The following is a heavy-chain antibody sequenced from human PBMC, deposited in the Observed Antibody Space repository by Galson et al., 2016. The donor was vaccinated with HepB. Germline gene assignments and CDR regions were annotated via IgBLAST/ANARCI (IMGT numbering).Heavy chain of an antibody. CDR3: ARRRIVALMIDAFDI. CDR2: IYHSGKT. CDR1: GGSFSNYY. V-gene: IGHV4-34*01. D-gene: IGHD3-16*01. J-gene: IGHJ3*02. Sequence: SETLSLTCAVYGGSFSNYYWTWIRQPPGKGLEWIGEIYHSGKTDYNPSLKSRVTISLDTSKNQLSLKLRSVTAADTAVYYCARRRIVALMIDAFDIWGQGTMVTVSS.